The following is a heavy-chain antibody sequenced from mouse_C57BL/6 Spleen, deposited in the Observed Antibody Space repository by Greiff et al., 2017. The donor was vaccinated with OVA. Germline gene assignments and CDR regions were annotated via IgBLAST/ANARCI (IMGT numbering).Heavy chain of an antibody. Sequence: QVQLQESGPGLVAPSQSLSITCTVSGFSLTSYAISWVRQPPGKGLEWLGVIWTGGGTNYNSALNSRLSISKDNSKSQVFLKMNSLQTDDTARYYCARTRYGSSYNYFDDWGQGTTLTVSS. D-gene: IGHD1-1*01. CDR3: ARTRYGSSYNYFDD. J-gene: IGHJ2*01. V-gene: IGHV2-9-1*01. CDR1: GFSLTSYA. CDR2: IWTGGGT.